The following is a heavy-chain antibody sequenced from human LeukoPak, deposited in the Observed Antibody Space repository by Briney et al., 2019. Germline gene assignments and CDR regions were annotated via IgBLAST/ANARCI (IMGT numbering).Heavy chain of an antibody. CDR1: GGSISIYY. CDR3: ARHLITMVRGAIYGMDV. Sequence: KPSETLSLTCTVSGGSISIYYWGWIRQPPGKGLEWIGYIYYSGSTNYNPSLKSRVTISVDTSKNQFSLKLSSVTAADTAVYYCARHLITMVRGAIYGMDVWGQGTTVTVSS. V-gene: IGHV4-59*08. CDR2: IYYSGST. J-gene: IGHJ6*02. D-gene: IGHD3-10*01.